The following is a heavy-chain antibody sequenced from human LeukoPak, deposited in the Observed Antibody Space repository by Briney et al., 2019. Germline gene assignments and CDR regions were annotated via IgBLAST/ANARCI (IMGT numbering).Heavy chain of an antibody. CDR2: ISSSGSTI. V-gene: IGHV3-11*01. CDR3: ARERYCSGGSCYPPDAFDI. Sequence: GGSLRLSCAASGFTFSDYYMSWIRQAPGKGLEWVSYISSSGSTIYYADSVKGRFTISRDNAKNSLYLQMNSLRAEDTAVYYCARERYCSGGSCYPPDAFDIWGQGTIVTVSS. J-gene: IGHJ3*02. D-gene: IGHD2-15*01. CDR1: GFTFSDYY.